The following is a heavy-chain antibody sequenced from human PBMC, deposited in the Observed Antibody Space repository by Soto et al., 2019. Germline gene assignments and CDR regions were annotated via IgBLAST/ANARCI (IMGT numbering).Heavy chain of an antibody. V-gene: IGHV3-21*01. Sequence: AESIRLSCVLSGFTFSPVSINWVLQVPGKGLELVASIMSGSSDTWYADSVKGRFIISRDNAQNSLFLQMNTLRPEDTAMYYCARVAYWGPGTQVTVSS. J-gene: IGHJ4*02. CDR1: GFTFSPVS. CDR3: ARVAY. CDR2: IMSGSSDT.